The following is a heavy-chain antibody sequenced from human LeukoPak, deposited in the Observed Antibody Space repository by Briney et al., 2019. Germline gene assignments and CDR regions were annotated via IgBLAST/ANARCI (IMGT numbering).Heavy chain of an antibody. CDR1: GFTFSSYA. Sequence: GGSLRLSCAASGFTFSSYAMSWVRQAPGKGLEWVSAISGSGGSTYYADSVKGRFTISRDNSKNTLYLQMNSLRAEDTVVYYCAKGVTIFGVVTPFDYWGQGTLVTVSS. CDR3: AKGVTIFGVVTPFDY. CDR2: ISGSGGST. J-gene: IGHJ4*02. D-gene: IGHD3-3*01. V-gene: IGHV3-23*01.